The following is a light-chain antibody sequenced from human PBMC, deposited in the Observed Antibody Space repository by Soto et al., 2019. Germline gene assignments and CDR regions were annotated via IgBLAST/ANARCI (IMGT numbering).Light chain of an antibody. J-gene: IGLJ2*01. CDR1: SSDVGSYNL. CDR3: CSYAGSSTS. V-gene: IGLV2-23*01. CDR2: EGS. Sequence: QSVLTQPASVSGSPGQSITISCTGTSSDVGSYNLVSWYQQHPGKAPKLMIYEGSKRPSGVSNGFSGSKSGNTASLTISGLQAEDEADYYCCSYAGSSTSFGGGTKLTVL.